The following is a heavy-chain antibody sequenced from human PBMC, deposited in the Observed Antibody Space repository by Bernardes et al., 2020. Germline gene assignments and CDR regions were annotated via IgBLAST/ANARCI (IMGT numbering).Heavy chain of an antibody. CDR2: IDPNSGGT. D-gene: IGHD5-12*01. CDR3: ARAKRGGPGVAGY. CDR1: GYTFTDTGHF. Sequence: ASVKVSCKASGYTFTDTGHFIHWVRQAPGQGLEWMGWIDPNSGGTNYAQKFQGWVTMTRDTSISTSYMELRRLRSDDTAVYYCARAKRGGPGVAGYWGQGTLVAVSS. V-gene: IGHV1-2*04. J-gene: IGHJ4*02.